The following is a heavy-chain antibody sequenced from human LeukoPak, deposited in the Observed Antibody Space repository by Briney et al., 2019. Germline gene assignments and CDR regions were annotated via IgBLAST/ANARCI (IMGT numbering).Heavy chain of an antibody. CDR3: ARDGWLQLHAFDI. V-gene: IGHV1-69*13. Sequence: ASVKVSCKASGGTFSSYGISWVRQAPGQGLEWMGGIIPIFGRAKYAQKFQGRVTITADESTSTAYMEVNSLRSEDTAVYYCARDGWLQLHAFDIWGQGTMVTVSS. CDR2: IIPIFGRA. D-gene: IGHD5-24*01. J-gene: IGHJ3*02. CDR1: GGTFSSYG.